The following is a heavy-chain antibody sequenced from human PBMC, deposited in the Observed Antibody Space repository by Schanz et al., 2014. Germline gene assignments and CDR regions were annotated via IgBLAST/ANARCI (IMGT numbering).Heavy chain of an antibody. D-gene: IGHD2-21*01. J-gene: IGHJ4*02. Sequence: QVQLVQSGAEVKKPGASVKVSCKASGYTFTSYDINWVRQATGQGLEWMGLINPSVGNTNYAQKFRGRVTMTEDTSTGTAYMELRSLTSEDTAVYYCATGPHIVVAFDYWGQGTLVTVSS. CDR3: ATGPHIVVAFDY. CDR1: GYTFTSYD. CDR2: INPSVGNT. V-gene: IGHV1-8*01.